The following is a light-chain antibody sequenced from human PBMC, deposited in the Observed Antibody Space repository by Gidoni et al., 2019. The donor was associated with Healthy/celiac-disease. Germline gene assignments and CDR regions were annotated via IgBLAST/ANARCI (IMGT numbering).Light chain of an antibody. Sequence: ENLLTPSPATLSLSPGERATLSCRASQSVSSYLAWYQQKPGQAPRLLIYDASNRATGIPARFSGSGSGTDFTLTISSLEPEDFAVYYCQQRSNWDSFGQGTKLEIK. CDR1: QSVSSY. J-gene: IGKJ2*03. V-gene: IGKV3-11*01. CDR2: DAS. CDR3: QQRSNWDS.